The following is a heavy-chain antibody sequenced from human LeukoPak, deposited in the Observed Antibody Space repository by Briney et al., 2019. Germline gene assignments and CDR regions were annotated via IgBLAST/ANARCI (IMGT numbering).Heavy chain of an antibody. D-gene: IGHD3-10*01. J-gene: IGHJ4*02. CDR1: GFTFSSYG. CDR2: IRYDGSNK. V-gene: IGHV3-30*02. Sequence: GGSLRLSCAASGFTFSSYGMHWVRQAPGKGLEWVAFIRYDGSNKYYADSVKGRFTISRDNSKNTLYLQMNSLRAEDTAVYYCAKLFGSGRGWVDYWGQGTLVTVSS. CDR3: AKLFGSGRGWVDY.